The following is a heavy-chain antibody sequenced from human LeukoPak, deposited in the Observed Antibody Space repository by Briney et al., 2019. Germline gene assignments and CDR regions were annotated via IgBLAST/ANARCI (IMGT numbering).Heavy chain of an antibody. CDR3: ARASQGLWFRYWFDP. V-gene: IGHV4-34*01. D-gene: IGHD3-10*01. CDR2: INHSGST. Sequence: PSETLSLTCAVYGGSFSGYYRSWIRQPPGKGLEWIGEINHSGSTNYNPSLKSRVTISVDTSKNQFSLKLSSVTAADTAVYYCARASQGLWFRYWFDPWGQGTLVTVSS. J-gene: IGHJ5*02. CDR1: GGSFSGYY.